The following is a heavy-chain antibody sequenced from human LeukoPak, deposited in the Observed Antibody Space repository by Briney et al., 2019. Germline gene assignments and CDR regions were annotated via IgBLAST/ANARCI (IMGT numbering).Heavy chain of an antibody. D-gene: IGHD3-3*01. CDR2: IKQDGSEK. Sequence: GGSLRLSCAASGFTFSSYWMNWVRQAPEKGLEWVANIKQDGSEKYYVDSVKGRFTISRDNAKNSLYLQMNSLRAEDTAVYYCARDLGYDFWSGYYTGRFDPWGQGTLVTVSS. CDR3: ARDLGYDFWSGYYTGRFDP. CDR1: GFTFSSYW. V-gene: IGHV3-7*01. J-gene: IGHJ5*02.